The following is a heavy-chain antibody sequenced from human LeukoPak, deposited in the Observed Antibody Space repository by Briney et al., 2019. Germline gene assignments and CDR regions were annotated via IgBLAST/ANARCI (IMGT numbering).Heavy chain of an antibody. CDR1: GGSINGYY. CDR2: INHSGST. Sequence: SETLSLTRTVSGGSINGYYWSWIRQPPGKGLEWIGEINHSGSTNYNPSLKSRVTISVDTSKNQFSLKLSSVTAADTAVYYCARGQMATIRDWGQGTLVTVSS. J-gene: IGHJ4*02. V-gene: IGHV4-34*01. CDR3: ARGQMATIRD. D-gene: IGHD5-24*01.